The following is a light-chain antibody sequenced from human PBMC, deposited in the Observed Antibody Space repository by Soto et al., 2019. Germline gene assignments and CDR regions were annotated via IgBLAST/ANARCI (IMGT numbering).Light chain of an antibody. CDR2: EVS. V-gene: IGLV2-14*01. CDR3: SSYTTSTAQV. J-gene: IGLJ3*02. CDR1: SSDIGYYNY. Sequence: QSVLTQPASVSGSPGQSITISCTGTSSDIGYYNYVSWYQQHPGKAPKLIIYEVSNRPSGVSNRFSGSKSGNTASLAISGLQAEDEADHYCSSYTTSTAQVFGGGTKLTVL.